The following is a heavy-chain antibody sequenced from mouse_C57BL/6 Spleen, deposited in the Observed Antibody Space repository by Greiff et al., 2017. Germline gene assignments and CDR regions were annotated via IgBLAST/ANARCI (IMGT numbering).Heavy chain of an antibody. J-gene: IGHJ2*01. Sequence: QVQLQQSGPELVKPGASVKISCKASGYAFSSSWMNWVKQRPGKGLEWIGRIYPGNGDTNYNGKFKGKAILTADKSSSTAYMQLSSLTSEDSAVYSSERTEDGSDFDDWGKGHTLSVSS. V-gene: IGHV1-82*01. CDR1: GYAFSSSW. D-gene: IGHD1-2*01. CDR2: IYPGNGDT. CDR3: ERTEDGSDFDD.